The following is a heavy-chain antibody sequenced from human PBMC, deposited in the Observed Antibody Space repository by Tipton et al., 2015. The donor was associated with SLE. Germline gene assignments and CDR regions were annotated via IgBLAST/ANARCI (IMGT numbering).Heavy chain of an antibody. CDR1: GGSITSSGFH. CDR3: ARGMLTWRGAIVGVDV. CDR2: IFHSGNT. J-gene: IGHJ6*02. Sequence: TLSLTCTVSGGSITSSGFHWGWIRQPPGKGLEWIGGIFHSGNTYYNPSLKSRVTISVDTSKNQFSLKLTSVTAADTAVYYCARGMLTWRGAIVGVDVWGQGTTVNVSS. D-gene: IGHD2-8*01. V-gene: IGHV4-39*07.